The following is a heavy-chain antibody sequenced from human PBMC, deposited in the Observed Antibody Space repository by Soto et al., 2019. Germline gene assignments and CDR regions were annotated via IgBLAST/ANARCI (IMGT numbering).Heavy chain of an antibody. CDR3: ARVDLGRDGYNWGLGY. Sequence: PSETLSLTCTVSGGSISSYYWSWIRQPPGKGLEWIGYIYYSGSTNYNPSLKSRVTTSVDTSKNQFSLKLSSVTAADTAVYYCARVDLGRDGYNWGLGYWGQGTLVTAPQ. CDR1: GGSISSYY. D-gene: IGHD5-12*01. V-gene: IGHV4-59*01. J-gene: IGHJ4*02. CDR2: IYYSGST.